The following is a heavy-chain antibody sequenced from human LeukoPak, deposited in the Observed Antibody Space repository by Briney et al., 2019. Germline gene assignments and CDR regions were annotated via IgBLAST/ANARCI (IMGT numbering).Heavy chain of an antibody. CDR2: IYFNGST. CDR3: AGRRYSNSWYRDY. V-gene: IGHV4-61*01. Sequence: SETLSLTCTVSGGFVNSGTYYWSWIRQPPGEGLEWIGYIYFNGSTKYNPSLKSRVTISVDTSKNQFSLKLSPVTAADTAVYYCAGRRYSNSWYRDYWGRGTLVTVSS. D-gene: IGHD6-13*01. CDR1: GGFVNSGTYY. J-gene: IGHJ4*02.